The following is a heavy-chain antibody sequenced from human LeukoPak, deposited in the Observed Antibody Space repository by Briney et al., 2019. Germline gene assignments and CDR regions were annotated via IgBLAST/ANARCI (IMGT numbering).Heavy chain of an antibody. J-gene: IGHJ5*02. CDR3: ANRFVVVPAAIFTSAGSWFDP. CDR1: GGSFSGYY. Sequence: SETLSLTCAVYGGSFSGYYWSWIRQPPGKGLEWIGEINHSGSTNCNPSLKSRVTISVDTSKNQFSLKLSSVTAADTAVYYCANRFVVVPAAIFTSAGSWFDPWGQGTLVTVSS. CDR2: INHSGST. D-gene: IGHD2-2*01. V-gene: IGHV4-34*01.